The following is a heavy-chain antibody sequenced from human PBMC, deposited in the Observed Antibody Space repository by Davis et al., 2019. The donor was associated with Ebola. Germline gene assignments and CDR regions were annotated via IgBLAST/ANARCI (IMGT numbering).Heavy chain of an antibody. CDR3: STGSAPDY. Sequence: GGSLRLSCAASGFTFGNYVMTWVRQAPGKGLEWVSSISSSSSYIYYADSVKGRFTISRDNSKNTLYLQMNSLRAEDTAVYYCSTGSAPDYWGQGTLVTVSS. CDR1: GFTFGNYV. J-gene: IGHJ4*02. V-gene: IGHV3-21*01. CDR2: ISSSSSYI. D-gene: IGHD1-14*01.